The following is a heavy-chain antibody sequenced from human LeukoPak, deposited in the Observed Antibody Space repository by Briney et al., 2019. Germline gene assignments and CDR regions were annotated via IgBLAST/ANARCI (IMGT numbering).Heavy chain of an antibody. CDR1: GFTFSSYA. J-gene: IGHJ5*02. CDR3: AKLGIVVVVAATTWFDP. D-gene: IGHD2-15*01. Sequence: SGGSLRLSYAASGFTFSSYAMSWVRQAPGKGLEWVSAISGSGGSTYYADSVKGRFTISRDNSKNTLYLQMNSLRAEDTAVYYCAKLGIVVVVAATTWFDPWGQGTLVTVSS. CDR2: ISGSGGST. V-gene: IGHV3-23*01.